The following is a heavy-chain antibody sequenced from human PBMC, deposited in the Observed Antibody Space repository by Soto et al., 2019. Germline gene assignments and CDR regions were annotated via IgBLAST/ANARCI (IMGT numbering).Heavy chain of an antibody. V-gene: IGHV1-3*01. CDR2: INADNGDS. D-gene: IGHD1-26*01. CDR1: GYAFTSYT. CDR3: ARDTGSGLRVEPGIVEY. Sequence: QVQLVQSGAEVKKPGASVKVSCNPSGYAFTSYTMHWVRQAPGQGLEWMGWINADNGDSKYSQKFQGRVTITRDTSASIADMELSSLRSEDTAVYYCARDTGSGLRVEPGIVEYWGQGTLVTVSS. J-gene: IGHJ4*02.